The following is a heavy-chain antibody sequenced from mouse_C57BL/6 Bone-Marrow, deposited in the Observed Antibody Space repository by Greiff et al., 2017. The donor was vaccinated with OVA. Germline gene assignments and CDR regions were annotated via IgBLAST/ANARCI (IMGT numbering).Heavy chain of an antibody. J-gene: IGHJ4*01. CDR2: IYPGSGST. D-gene: IGHD1-1*01. CDR1: GYTFTSYW. CDR3: ARGRYENAMDY. V-gene: IGHV1-55*01. Sequence: VQLQQSGAELVKPGASVKMSCKASGYTFTSYWITWVKQRPGQGLEWIGDIYPGSGSTNYNEKFKSKATLTVDTSSSTAYMQLSSLTSEDSAVYYCARGRYENAMDYWGQGTSVTVSS.